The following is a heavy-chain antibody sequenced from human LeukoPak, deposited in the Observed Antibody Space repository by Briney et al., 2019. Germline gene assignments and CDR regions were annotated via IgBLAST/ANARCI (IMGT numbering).Heavy chain of an antibody. V-gene: IGHV1-8*02. CDR2: MNPNSGNT. J-gene: IGHJ4*02. CDR3: ARDRRSSGWYQAVDY. D-gene: IGHD6-19*01. Sequence: ASVKVSCKASGYTFISYYMHWVRQATGQGLEWMGWMNPNSGNTGYAQKFQGRVTMTRNTSISTAYMELSSLRSEDTAVYYCARDRRSSGWYQAVDYWGQGTLVTVSS. CDR1: GYTFISYY.